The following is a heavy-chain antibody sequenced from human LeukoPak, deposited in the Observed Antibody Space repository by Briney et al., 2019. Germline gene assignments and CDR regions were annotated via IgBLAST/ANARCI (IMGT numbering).Heavy chain of an antibody. Sequence: ASVEVSCKASGGTFSSYAISWVRQAPGQGLEWMGRIIPTLEIANYAQKFQGRVTITADESTSTAYMELSSLRSEDTAVYYCASRYLTTPLNWYFDLWGRGTLVTVSS. D-gene: IGHD3-22*01. J-gene: IGHJ2*01. CDR3: ASRYLTTPLNWYFDL. V-gene: IGHV1-69*04. CDR1: GGTFSSYA. CDR2: IIPTLEIA.